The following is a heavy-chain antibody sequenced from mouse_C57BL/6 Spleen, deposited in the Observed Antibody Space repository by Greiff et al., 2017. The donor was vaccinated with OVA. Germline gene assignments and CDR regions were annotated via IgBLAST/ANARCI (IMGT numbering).Heavy chain of an antibody. V-gene: IGHV1-26*01. CDR3: ARSGSRAWCAY. CDR2: INPNNGGT. J-gene: IGHJ3*01. CDR1: GYTFTDYY. Sequence: EVQLQQSGPELVKPGASVKISCKASGYTFTDYYMNWVKQSHGKSLEWIGDINPNNGGTSYNQKFKGKATLTVDKSSSTAYMELRRLTSEDSAVYYCARSGSRAWCAYWGQGTLVTVSA. D-gene: IGHD1-1*01.